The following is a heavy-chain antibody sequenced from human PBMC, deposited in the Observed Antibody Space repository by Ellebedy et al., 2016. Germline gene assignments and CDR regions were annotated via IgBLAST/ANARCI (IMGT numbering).Heavy chain of an antibody. Sequence: GGSLRLXXAASGFVFRIYSMNWVRQAPGKGLEWISYIDSSSGNRYYADSVKGRFTISRDNAKNSLFLQMNSLRDEDTAVYYCARGQDYAFDHWGQGALVTVSS. CDR1: GFVFRIYS. CDR2: IDSSSGNR. J-gene: IGHJ4*02. D-gene: IGHD3-16*01. V-gene: IGHV3-48*02. CDR3: ARGQDYAFDH.